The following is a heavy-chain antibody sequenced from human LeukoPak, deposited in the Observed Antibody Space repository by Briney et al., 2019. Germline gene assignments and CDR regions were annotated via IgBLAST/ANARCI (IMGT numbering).Heavy chain of an antibody. D-gene: IGHD1/OR15-1a*01. Sequence: QPGGSLRLSCAASGFKFSSYGMHWVRQAPGKGLEWVTVLWYDGSNRYYADSVKGRFTISRDSSKNTVYLQMDRVRADDTAVYYCGREGASRTIDYWGQGTLVTVPS. V-gene: IGHV3-33*01. CDR2: LWYDGSNR. CDR1: GFKFSSYG. J-gene: IGHJ4*02. CDR3: GREGASRTIDY.